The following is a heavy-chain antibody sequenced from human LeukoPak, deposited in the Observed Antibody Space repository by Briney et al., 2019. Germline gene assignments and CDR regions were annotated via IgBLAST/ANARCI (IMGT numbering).Heavy chain of an antibody. CDR1: GFTVSTNY. D-gene: IGHD3-16*01. CDR2: IYSGGST. Sequence: GGSLRLSCAASGFTVSTNYMNWVRQAPGKGLEWVSVIYSGGSTYYADSVKGRFTISRDNSKNTLYLQMNSLRAEDTTADYCWRENHTTFGLCVYYYYGMDVWGQGTTVTVSS. J-gene: IGHJ6*02. CDR3: WRENHTTFGLCVYYYYGMDV. V-gene: IGHV3-53*01.